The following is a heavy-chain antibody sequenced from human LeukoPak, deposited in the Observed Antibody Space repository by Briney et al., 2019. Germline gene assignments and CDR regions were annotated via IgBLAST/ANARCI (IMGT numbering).Heavy chain of an antibody. CDR3: ARVGRTYFDY. CDR2: VTNSGGST. D-gene: IGHD1-1*01. Sequence: GGSLRLSCAASGFTFSNYAMSWVRQAPGKGLEWVSAVTNSGGSTYYADSVKGRFTISRDYAKNTLYLQMNSLRAEDTAVYYCARVGRTYFDYWGQGTLVTVSS. CDR1: GFTFSNYA. J-gene: IGHJ4*02. V-gene: IGHV3-23*01.